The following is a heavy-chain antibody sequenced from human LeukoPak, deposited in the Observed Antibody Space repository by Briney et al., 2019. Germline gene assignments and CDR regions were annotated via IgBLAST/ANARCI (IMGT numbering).Heavy chain of an antibody. D-gene: IGHD6-13*01. J-gene: IGHJ4*02. CDR3: AKEGIAALPGDY. CDR2: IIGSGGST. Sequence: GGSVRLSCAASGFTFSSYAMSWVRQPPGKGLEWVSAIIGSGGSTYYADSVKGRFTISRDNSKNTLYLQMNSLRAEDTAVYYCAKEGIAALPGDYWGQGTLVTVSS. CDR1: GFTFSSYA. V-gene: IGHV3-23*01.